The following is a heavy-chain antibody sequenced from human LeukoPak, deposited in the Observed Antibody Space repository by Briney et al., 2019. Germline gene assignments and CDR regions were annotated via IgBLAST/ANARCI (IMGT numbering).Heavy chain of an antibody. CDR1: GFTFSSYA. D-gene: IGHD6-13*01. Sequence: GGSLRLSCAASGFTFSSYAMHWVRQAPGKGLEWVAVISYDGSNKYYADSVKGRFTISRDNSKNTLYLQMNSLRAEDTAVYYCARDQGGSSWSGDAFDIWGQGTMVTVSS. V-gene: IGHV3-30-3*01. CDR3: ARDQGGSSWSGDAFDI. CDR2: ISYDGSNK. J-gene: IGHJ3*02.